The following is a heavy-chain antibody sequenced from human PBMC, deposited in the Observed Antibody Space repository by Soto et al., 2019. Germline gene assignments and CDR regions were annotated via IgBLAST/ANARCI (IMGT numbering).Heavy chain of an antibody. CDR3: AKDQDCSSTSCSALLGLWFYYYMDV. CDR1: GFTFSSYG. J-gene: IGHJ6*03. D-gene: IGHD2-2*01. Sequence: GGSLRLSCAASGFTFSSYGMHWVRQAPGKGLEWVAVISYDGSNKYYADSVKGRFTISRDNSKNTLYLQMNSLRAEDTAVYYCAKDQDCSSTSCSALLGLWFYYYMDVWGKGTTVTVSS. CDR2: ISYDGSNK. V-gene: IGHV3-30*18.